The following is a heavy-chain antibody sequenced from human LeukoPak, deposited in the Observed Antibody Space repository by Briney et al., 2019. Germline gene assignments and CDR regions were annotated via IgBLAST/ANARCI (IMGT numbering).Heavy chain of an antibody. CDR1: GFTFSSYW. J-gene: IGHJ6*03. D-gene: IGHD2-2*01. V-gene: IGHV3-7*01. CDR3: ARVRSDIVVVPAAIHYYYYYMDV. CDR2: IKQDGSEK. Sequence: GGSLRLSCAASGFTFSSYWMSWVRQAPGKGLEWVANIKQDGSEKYYVDSVKGRFTISRDNAKSSLYLQMNSLRAEDTAVYYCARVRSDIVVVPAAIHYYYYYMDVWGKGTTVTVSS.